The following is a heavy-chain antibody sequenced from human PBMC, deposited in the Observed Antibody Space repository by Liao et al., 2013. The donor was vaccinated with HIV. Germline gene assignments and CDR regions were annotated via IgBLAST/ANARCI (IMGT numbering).Heavy chain of an antibody. CDR3: ARGGGGKGFDT. D-gene: IGHD4-23*01. V-gene: IGHV4-61*02. CDR2: IYTGGSI. J-gene: IGHJ4*02. Sequence: QVQLQESGPGLVKPSQTLSLTCTVSGGSISSGYYSWTWIRQPAGKGLECIGRIYTGGSINLNPSLRSRATISVDTPKNQFSLNLTSATAADTAVYYCARGGGGKGFDTWGQGILVTVSS. CDR1: GGSISSGYYS.